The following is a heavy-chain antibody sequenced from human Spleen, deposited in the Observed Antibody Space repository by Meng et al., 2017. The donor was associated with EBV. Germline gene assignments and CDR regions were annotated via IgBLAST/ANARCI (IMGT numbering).Heavy chain of an antibody. J-gene: IGHJ5*02. CDR1: GVIFSGYG. D-gene: IGHD1-14*01. V-gene: IGHV3-30*18. CDR3: AKDLSGRFDP. Sequence: QEQLVEAGXXXXXPXRSXRLSCAASGVIFSGYGFHWVRQAPGKGPEWVAIIPSDASHNKYYADSVKGRFTISRDNSKNTLYLQMNSLKVEDTAVYYCAKDLSGRFDPWGQGTLVTASS. CDR2: IPSDASHNK.